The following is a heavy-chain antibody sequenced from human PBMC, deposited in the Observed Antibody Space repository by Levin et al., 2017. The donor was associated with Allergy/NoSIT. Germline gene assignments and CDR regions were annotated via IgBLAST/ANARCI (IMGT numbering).Heavy chain of an antibody. CDR2: IDHSGST. CDR3: ARAPGVAATRAVPGYFDL. CDR1: GGSFSGYY. J-gene: IGHJ2*01. D-gene: IGHD2-15*01. V-gene: IGHV4-34*01. Sequence: MPSETLSLTCAVYGGSFSGYYWSWIRQPPGKGLEWIGEIDHSGSTNYNPSLKSRVTISVDTSKNQFSLKLSSVTAADTAVYYCARAPGVAATRAVPGYFDLWGRGTLVTVSS.